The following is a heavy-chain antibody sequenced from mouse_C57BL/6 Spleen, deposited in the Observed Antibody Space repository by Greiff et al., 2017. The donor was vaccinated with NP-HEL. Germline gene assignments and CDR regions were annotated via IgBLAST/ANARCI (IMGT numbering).Heavy chain of an antibody. J-gene: IGHJ3*01. CDR1: GFSFNTYA. Sequence: EVKLVESGGGLVQPKGSLKLSCAASGFSFNTYAMNWVRQAPGKGLEWVARIRSKSNNYATYYADSVKDRFTISRDDSESMLYLQMNNLKTEDTAMYYCVRHRGYDYVFAYWGQGTLVTVSA. V-gene: IGHV10-1*01. CDR2: IRSKSNNYAT. CDR3: VRHRGYDYVFAY. D-gene: IGHD2-4*01.